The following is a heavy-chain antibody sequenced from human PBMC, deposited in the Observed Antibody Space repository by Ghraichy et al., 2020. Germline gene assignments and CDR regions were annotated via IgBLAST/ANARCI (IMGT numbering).Heavy chain of an antibody. J-gene: IGHJ6*02. D-gene: IGHD3-3*01. CDR2: ISAYSGNT. Sequence: ASVKVSCKASGYSFNDYGISWVRLAPGQRLEWLGWISAYSGNTNYRHSVQDRLTMTTDTSTSTASMELWNLRSDDTAVYYCVRDVETDQTVLGLLEWTRYYYGLDVWGQGTTVTVSS. V-gene: IGHV1-18*01. CDR1: GYSFNDYG. CDR3: VRDVETDQTVLGLLEWTRYYYGLDV.